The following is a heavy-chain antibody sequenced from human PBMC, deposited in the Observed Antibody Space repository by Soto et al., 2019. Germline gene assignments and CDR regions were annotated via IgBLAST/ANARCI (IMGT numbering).Heavy chain of an antibody. J-gene: IGHJ6*02. D-gene: IGHD6-19*01. V-gene: IGHV5-10-1*01. CDR2: IDPSDSYT. Sequence: GASVKVSCKASGYTFTSYGISWVRQAPGQGLEWMGRIDPSDSYTNYSPSFQGHVTISADKSISTAYLQWSSLKASDTAMYYCARYSSGWYGYGMDVWGQGTTVTVSS. CDR3: ARYSSGWYGYGMDV. CDR1: GYTFTSYG.